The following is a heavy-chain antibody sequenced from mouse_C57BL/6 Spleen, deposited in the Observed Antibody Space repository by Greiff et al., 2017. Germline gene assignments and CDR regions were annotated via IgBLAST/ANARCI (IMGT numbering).Heavy chain of an antibody. CDR3: TALLPVYAMDY. D-gene: IGHD1-2*01. CDR2: IDPENGDT. J-gene: IGHJ4*01. Sequence: EVKLMESGAELVRPGASVKLSCTASGFNIKDDYMHWVKPRPEQGLELIGCIDPENGDTEYASKFQGKATITADTSSNTAYLQLSSLTSEDTAVYYCTALLPVYAMDYWGQGTSGTVSS. CDR1: GFNIKDDY. V-gene: IGHV14-4*01.